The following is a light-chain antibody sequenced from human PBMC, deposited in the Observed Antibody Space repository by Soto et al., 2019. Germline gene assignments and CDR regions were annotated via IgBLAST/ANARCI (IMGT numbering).Light chain of an antibody. CDR3: QQYYNTPYT. CDR2: WAS. J-gene: IGKJ2*01. Sequence: DIVMTQSPDSLAVSLGGRATINCKTSQSVLYRSSNKSYLAWYQQRPGQPPRLLLYWASTRESGVPDRFIGSGSETDFTLTISSLQAGDEAIYHCQQYYNTPYTFGQGTNLEIK. V-gene: IGKV4-1*01. CDR1: QSVLYRSSNKSY.